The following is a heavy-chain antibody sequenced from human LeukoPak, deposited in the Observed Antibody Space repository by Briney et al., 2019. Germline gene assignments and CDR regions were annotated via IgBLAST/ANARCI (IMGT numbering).Heavy chain of an antibody. D-gene: IGHD3-22*01. CDR1: GYSISSSNW. V-gene: IGHV4-28*05. J-gene: IGHJ3*02. CDR2: IYYSGSI. CDR3: ARIRAGSSGYYPNAAFDI. Sequence: PSETLSLTCAVSGYSISSSNWWGWIRQPPGKGLEWIGYIYYSGSIYYNPSLKSRVTMSVGTSKNQFSMKLSSVTAVDTAVYYCARIRAGSSGYYPNAAFDIWGQGTMVTVSS.